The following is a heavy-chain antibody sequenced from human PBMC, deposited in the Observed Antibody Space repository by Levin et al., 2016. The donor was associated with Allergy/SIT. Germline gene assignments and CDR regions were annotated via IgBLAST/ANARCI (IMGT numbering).Heavy chain of an antibody. Sequence: GESLKISCTASGFTFKEYAIHWVRQAPGRGLEWVAVISHDGSKKYYADSVKGRFTISRDNSKNTLYLQMNSLRAEDTAVYYCAKSAMVRGEFDCWGQGTLVTVSS. J-gene: IGHJ4*02. D-gene: IGHD3-10*01. CDR1: GFTFKEYA. V-gene: IGHV3-30-3*02. CDR3: AKSAMVRGEFDC. CDR2: ISHDGSKK.